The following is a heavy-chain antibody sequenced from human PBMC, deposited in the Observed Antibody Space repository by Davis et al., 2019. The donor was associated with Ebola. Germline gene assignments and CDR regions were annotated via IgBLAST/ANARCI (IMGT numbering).Heavy chain of an antibody. Sequence: GESLKISCAASGFTFNSYGMHWVRQAPGKGLEWVGDISYDGSTKYYAESVKGRFTISRDYSKNTLYLQMNSLRVEDTAVYYCARWSGSYRYVFDYWGQGTLVTVSS. CDR2: ISYDGSTK. J-gene: IGHJ4*02. D-gene: IGHD1-26*01. V-gene: IGHV3-30*03. CDR3: ARWSGSYRYVFDY. CDR1: GFTFNSYG.